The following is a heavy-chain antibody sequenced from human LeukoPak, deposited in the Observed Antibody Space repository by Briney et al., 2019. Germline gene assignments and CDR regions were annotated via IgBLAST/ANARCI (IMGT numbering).Heavy chain of an antibody. CDR2: ISSTSSYI. CDR1: GFTFSSY. J-gene: IGHJ4*02. V-gene: IGHV3-21*01. CDR3: ARDSAIAAAGGYFDY. Sequence: GGSLRLSCAASGFTFSSYMNWVRQAPGKGLEWVSSISSTSSYIYYADSVKGRFAISRDNAKNSLYLQMNSLRAEDTAVYYCARDSAIAAAGGYFDYWGQGTLVTVSS. D-gene: IGHD6-13*01.